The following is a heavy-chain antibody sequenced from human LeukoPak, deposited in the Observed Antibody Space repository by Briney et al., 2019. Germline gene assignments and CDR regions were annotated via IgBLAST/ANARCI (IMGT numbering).Heavy chain of an antibody. D-gene: IGHD3-16*01. J-gene: IGHJ4*02. CDR3: ARGTYYYEF. Sequence: PGGSLRLSCAASGFTFSGHWMSWVRQAPGKGLEWVANINQGGSDKYYVDSVKGRFTISRDNANNLLYLQMNSLRAEDTAVYYCARGTYYYEFWGQGTLVTVSS. CDR1: GFTFSGHW. V-gene: IGHV3-7*04. CDR2: INQGGSDK.